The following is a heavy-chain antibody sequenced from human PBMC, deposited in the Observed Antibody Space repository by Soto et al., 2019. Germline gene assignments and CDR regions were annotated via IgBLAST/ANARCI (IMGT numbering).Heavy chain of an antibody. V-gene: IGHV4-30-2*01. CDR2: IFPSVTT. J-gene: IGHJ4*02. CDR3: ARSREFDY. CDR1: GGSLIGATYC. Sequence: SEALSLTFGVSGGSLIGATYCWNLIRQPPGKGLEWIGYIFPSVTTYYNPSLKSRVTISIDVSKNQFSLSLRSLTAADTAVYYCARSREFDYWSQGTLVTVSS.